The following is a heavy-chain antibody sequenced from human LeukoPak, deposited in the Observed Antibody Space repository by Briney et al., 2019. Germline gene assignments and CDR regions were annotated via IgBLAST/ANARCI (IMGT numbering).Heavy chain of an antibody. D-gene: IGHD3-3*01. Sequence: SETLSLTCAVYGGSLSGYSWSWIRQPPGKGLEWIGVIIHSGSSTYIPSRKNRVTISVDTSKNPFSMKMSSVTAADTAVYYFASHSHYDFWGGYYVPEVLDRFQYYFDYWGQGTLITVFS. CDR3: ASHSHYDFWGGYYVPEVLDRFQYYFDY. CDR1: GGSLSGYS. V-gene: IGHV4-34*12. CDR2: IIHSGSS. J-gene: IGHJ4*02.